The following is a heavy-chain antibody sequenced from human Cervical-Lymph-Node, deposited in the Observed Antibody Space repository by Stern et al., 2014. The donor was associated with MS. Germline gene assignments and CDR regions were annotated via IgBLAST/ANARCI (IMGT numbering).Heavy chain of an antibody. D-gene: IGHD2-15*01. V-gene: IGHV3-9*01. CDR2: IRWNGYLI. Sequence: EVQLVQSGGGLVQPGRSLRLSCAASGFTFDDYAIHWVRQAPGGGLEWVSGIRWNGYLIGYAASVNGRFTISRDNAKGSLHLQMNSLRTEDTALYYCAKDACSASSCSGASPYFDSWGQGTLVTVSS. CDR3: AKDACSASSCSGASPYFDS. J-gene: IGHJ4*02. CDR1: GFTFDDYA.